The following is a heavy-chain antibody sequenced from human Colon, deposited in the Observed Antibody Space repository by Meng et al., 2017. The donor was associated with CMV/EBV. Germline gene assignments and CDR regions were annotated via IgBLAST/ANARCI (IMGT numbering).Heavy chain of an antibody. J-gene: IGHJ4*02. D-gene: IGHD2-2*01. CDR3: AKGHEDSAATAAE. Sequence: GGSLRLSCAGSGFSFGDFGMQWVRQAPGKGPEWVAFIRYDATYTFYVDSVQGRFTISRDNANNMLYLQMNSLRAEDTGVYYCAKGHEDSAATAAEWGQGVLVTVSS. V-gene: IGHV3-30*02. CDR1: GFSFGDFG. CDR2: IRYDATYT.